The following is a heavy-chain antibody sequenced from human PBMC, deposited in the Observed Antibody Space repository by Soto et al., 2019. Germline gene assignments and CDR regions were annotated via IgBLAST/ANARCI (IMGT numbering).Heavy chain of an antibody. J-gene: IGHJ6*02. CDR1: GGSVSSGSYY. V-gene: IGHV4-61*01. Sequence: ASETLSLTCIVPGGSVSSGSYYWSWIRQPPGKGLEWIGYIYYSGSTNYNPSLKSRVTISVDTSKNQFSLNLSSVTAADTAVYYCARDFCGGDCSDDYYYYAMDVWGQGTTVTVSS. D-gene: IGHD2-21*02. CDR2: IYYSGST. CDR3: ARDFCGGDCSDDYYYYAMDV.